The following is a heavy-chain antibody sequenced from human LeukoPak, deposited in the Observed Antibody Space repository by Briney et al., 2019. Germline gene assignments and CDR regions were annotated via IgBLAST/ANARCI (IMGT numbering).Heavy chain of an antibody. CDR3: ARGSSRRYDFWSGYYDFDY. CDR1: GFTFSSYS. D-gene: IGHD3-3*01. J-gene: IGHJ4*02. CDR2: ISSSSSYI. V-gene: IGHV3-21*01. Sequence: GGSLRLSFAASGFTFSSYSMNWVRQAPGKGLEWVSSISSSSSYIYYADSVRGRFTISRDNAKNSLYLQMNSLRAEDTAVYYCARGSSRRYDFWSGYYDFDYWGQGTLVTVSS.